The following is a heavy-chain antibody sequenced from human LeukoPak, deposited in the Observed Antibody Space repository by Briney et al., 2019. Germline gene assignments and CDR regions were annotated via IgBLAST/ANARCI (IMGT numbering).Heavy chain of an antibody. J-gene: IGHJ4*02. CDR1: GFTFRDYT. D-gene: IGHD2-2*01. V-gene: IGHV3-21*01. CDR2: INKGGSYM. Sequence: PGGSLRLSCAASGFTFRDYTMNWVRQTPGKGLEWVSAINKGGSYMTYADSEKGRFTVSRDNAKNSLFLQMNNLRVEDTAVYFCAREVLIVVEPAANTIDYWGQGTRVTVSS. CDR3: AREVLIVVEPAANTIDY.